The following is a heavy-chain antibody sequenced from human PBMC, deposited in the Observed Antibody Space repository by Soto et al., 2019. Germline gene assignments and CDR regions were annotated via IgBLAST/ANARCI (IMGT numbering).Heavy chain of an antibody. D-gene: IGHD3-10*01. CDR3: AKDHGTYGPNWIDS. V-gene: IGHV1-18*01. Sequence: GASVKVSCKASGYTFTRSGISWVRQAPGQGPEWMGWISSYNGDTNYAQTFQGRVTMTTDTSTSTAYMELRSLRSDDTAVYYCAKDHGTYGPNWIDSWGQGTLVTVSS. J-gene: IGHJ5*01. CDR2: ISSYNGDT. CDR1: GYTFTRSG.